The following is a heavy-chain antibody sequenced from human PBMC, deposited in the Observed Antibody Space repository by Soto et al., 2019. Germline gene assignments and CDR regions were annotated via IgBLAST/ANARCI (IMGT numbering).Heavy chain of an antibody. J-gene: IGHJ4*02. D-gene: IGHD3-16*02. V-gene: IGHV3-74*01. CDR2: INSDGSST. CDR1: GFTFSSYW. Sequence: EVQLVESGGGLVQPGGSLRLSCAASGFTFSSYWMHWVRQAPGKGLVWVSRINSDGSSTSYADSVKGPFTISKDNAKNNLYLQSNRLRAEDTSVYYSARGDYMRGSYRYQIDYWGQGTLVTVSS. CDR3: ARGDYMRGSYRYQIDY.